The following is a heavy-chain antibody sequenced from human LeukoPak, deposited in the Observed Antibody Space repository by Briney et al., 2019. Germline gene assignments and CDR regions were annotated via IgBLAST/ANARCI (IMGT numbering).Heavy chain of an antibody. CDR3: ARDRVDIVATTNLTYDYYYYMDV. CDR1: GFTFSSYS. J-gene: IGHJ6*03. CDR2: ISGSSSYI. Sequence: GGSLRLSCAASGFTFSSYSMNWVRQAPGKGLEWVSSISGSSSYIYYADSVKGRFTISRDNAKNSLYLQMNSLRAEDTAVYYCARDRVDIVATTNLTYDYYYYMDVWGKGTTVTISS. V-gene: IGHV3-21*01. D-gene: IGHD5-12*01.